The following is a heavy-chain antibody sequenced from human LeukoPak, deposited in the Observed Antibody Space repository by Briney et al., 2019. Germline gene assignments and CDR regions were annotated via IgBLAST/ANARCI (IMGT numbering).Heavy chain of an antibody. J-gene: IGHJ6*04. CDR1: GGSISSYY. CDR3: ARVPVGGMDV. V-gene: IGHV4-59*01. CDR2: IYYSGST. Sequence: SETLSLTCTVSGGSISSYYWSWIRQPPGKGLEWIGYIYYSGSTNYNPSLKSRVTISVDTSKNQFSLKLSSVTAADTAVYYCARVPVGGMDVWGKGTTVTASS.